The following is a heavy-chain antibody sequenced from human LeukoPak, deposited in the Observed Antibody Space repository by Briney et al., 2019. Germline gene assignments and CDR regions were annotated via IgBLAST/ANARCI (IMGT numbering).Heavy chain of an antibody. CDR3: TSSGSYGPYYFDY. CDR1: GFTFSNAW. J-gene: IGHJ4*02. D-gene: IGHD1-26*01. V-gene: IGHV3-15*01. CDR2: IKSKTDGGTT. Sequence: GGSLRLSCAASGFTFSNAWMSWVRQAPGKGLEWVGRIKSKTDGGTTDYAAPVKGRFTISRDDSKNTLYLQMNSLKTEDTAVYYCTSSGSYGPYYFDYWGQGTLVTVSS.